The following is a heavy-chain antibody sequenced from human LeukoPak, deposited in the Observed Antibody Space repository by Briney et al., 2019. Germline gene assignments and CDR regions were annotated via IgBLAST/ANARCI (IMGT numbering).Heavy chain of an antibody. CDR3: ARHYGSIGIGFDP. CDR2: IYHSGST. D-gene: IGHD3-3*02. J-gene: IGHJ5*02. V-gene: IGHV4-30-2*01. Sequence: SETLSLTCTVSGGSISSGGYYWSWIRQPPGKGLEWIGYIYHSGSTYYNPSLKSRVTISVDRSKNQFSLKLSSVTAADTAVYYCARHYGSIGIGFDPWGQGTLVTVSS. CDR1: GGSISSGGYY.